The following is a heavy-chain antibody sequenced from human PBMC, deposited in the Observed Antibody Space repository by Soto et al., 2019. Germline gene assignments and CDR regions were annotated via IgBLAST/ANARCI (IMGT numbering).Heavy chain of an antibody. CDR3: AKRWGDRFLEPRDYFDY. D-gene: IGHD3-3*01. V-gene: IGHV3-23*01. J-gene: IGHJ4*02. Sequence: EVQLLESGGGLVQPGGSLRLSCAASGFTFSRYAMSWVRQAPGKGLEWVSTISGSGGSTYHADSVKGRLTISRDNSKNTLYLQMNSLTAEDTAIYYCAKRWGDRFLEPRDYFDYWGQGTLVTVSS. CDR1: GFTFSRYA. CDR2: ISGSGGST.